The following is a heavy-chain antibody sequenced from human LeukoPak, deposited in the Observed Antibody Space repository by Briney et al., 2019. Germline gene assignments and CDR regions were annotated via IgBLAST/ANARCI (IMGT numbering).Heavy chain of an antibody. CDR3: ARLRLVVPAATDSYYYYGMDV. CDR1: GGSISSSSYY. CDR2: IYYSGST. D-gene: IGHD2-2*01. V-gene: IGHV4-39*07. Sequence: SETLSLTCTVSGGSISSSSYYWGWIRQPPGKGLEWIGSIYYSGSTYYNPSLKSRVTISVDTSKNQFSLKLSSVTAADTAVYYCARLRLVVPAATDSYYYYGMDVWGQGTTVTVSS. J-gene: IGHJ6*02.